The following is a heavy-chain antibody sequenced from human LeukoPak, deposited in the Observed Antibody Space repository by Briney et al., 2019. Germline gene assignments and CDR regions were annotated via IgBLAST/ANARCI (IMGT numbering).Heavy chain of an antibody. CDR2: IKEDESDE. CDR1: GFTFSSYW. D-gene: IGHD1-1*01. V-gene: IGHV3-7*01. Sequence: GGSLRLSCEASGFTFSSYWMSWVRQAPGKGLEWVAHIKEDESDEYYVDSVRGRFTASRDNAKNSVNLQMNSLRVEDTAVYYCARWRGRQSEFYYWGQGTLVTVSS. J-gene: IGHJ4*02. CDR3: ARWRGRQSEFYY.